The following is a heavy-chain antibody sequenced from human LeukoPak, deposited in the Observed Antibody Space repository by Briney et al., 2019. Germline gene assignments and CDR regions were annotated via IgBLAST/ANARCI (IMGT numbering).Heavy chain of an antibody. CDR2: ISGSGGST. Sequence: GGSLRLSCAASGFTFSSYAMSWVRQAPGKGLEWVSAISGSGGSTYYADSVKGRFTISRDNSKNSLYLQMNSLRAEDTAVYYCASPLYGSGSYYDFGYWGQGTLVTVSS. CDR3: ASPLYGSGSYYDFGY. CDR1: GFTFSSYA. J-gene: IGHJ4*02. V-gene: IGHV3-23*01. D-gene: IGHD3-10*01.